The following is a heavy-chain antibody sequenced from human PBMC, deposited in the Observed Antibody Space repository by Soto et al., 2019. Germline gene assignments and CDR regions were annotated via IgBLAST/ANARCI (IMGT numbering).Heavy chain of an antibody. CDR2: IGTAGDT. J-gene: IGHJ4*02. D-gene: IGHD4-17*01. Sequence: GGSLRLSCAASGFTFSSYDMHWVRQATGKGLEWVSAIGTAGDTYYPGSVKGRFTISRENAKNSLYLQMNSLRAEDTAVYYCARGGDYGGNSYLDYWGQGTLVTVSS. CDR1: GFTFSSYD. CDR3: ARGGDYGGNSYLDY. V-gene: IGHV3-13*01.